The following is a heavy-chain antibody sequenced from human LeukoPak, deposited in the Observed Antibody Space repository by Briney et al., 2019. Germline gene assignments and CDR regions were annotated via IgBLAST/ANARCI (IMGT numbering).Heavy chain of an antibody. CDR2: IYYSGST. CDR3: AKGPNSSSWYALDS. D-gene: IGHD6-13*01. CDR1: GGSISSSY. J-gene: IGHJ4*02. V-gene: IGHV4-59*01. Sequence: SETLSLTCTVSGGSISSSYWSWIRQPPGKGLEWIGYIYYSGSTNYNPSLKSRVTISVDTSKNQFSLKLSSVTAADTAVYYCAKGPNSSSWYALDSWGQGTLVTVSS.